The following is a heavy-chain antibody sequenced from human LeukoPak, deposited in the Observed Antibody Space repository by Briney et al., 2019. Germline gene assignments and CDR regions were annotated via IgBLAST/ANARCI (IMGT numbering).Heavy chain of an antibody. J-gene: IGHJ5*02. Sequence: GESLKISCKGSGYSFTNYWIGWVRQMPGKGLEWMGIIYPGDSDTRYSPSFQGQVTISADKSISTAYLQWSSLKASDTAMYYCARFSLGSGTLRNWFDPWGQGTLVTVSS. D-gene: IGHD3-10*01. CDR1: GYSFTNYW. V-gene: IGHV5-51*01. CDR2: IYPGDSDT. CDR3: ARFSLGSGTLRNWFDP.